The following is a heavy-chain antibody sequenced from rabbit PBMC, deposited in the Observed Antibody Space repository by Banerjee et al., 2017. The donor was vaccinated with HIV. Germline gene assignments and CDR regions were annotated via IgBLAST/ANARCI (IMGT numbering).Heavy chain of an antibody. J-gene: IGHJ3*01. CDR2: INTSSGNT. D-gene: IGHD4-1*01. V-gene: IGHV1S45*01. CDR1: GFSFSNKYV. CDR3: AKWGGGWEFGL. Sequence: QEQLEESGGDLVKPEGSLTLTCTASGFSFSNKYVMCWVRQAPGKGLEWIACINTSSGNTVYASWAKGRFTISRTSSTTVTLQMSSLTAADTATYFCAKWGGGWEFGLWGQGTLVTVS.